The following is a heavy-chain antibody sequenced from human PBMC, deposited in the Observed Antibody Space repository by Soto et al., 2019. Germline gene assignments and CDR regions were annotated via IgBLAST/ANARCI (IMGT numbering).Heavy chain of an antibody. CDR3: ARHVLSGTAGLDAFDI. D-gene: IGHD1-26*01. V-gene: IGHV4-39*01. CDR2: IYYSGNS. Sequence: SETLSLTCTVSRGSISSSGYYWGWIRQRRGRGLEWIASIYYSGNSYYTPSLQSRVSISVDTSKNQFSLKLSSVTAADTAVYYCARHVLSGTAGLDAFDIWGQGTMVT. J-gene: IGHJ3*02. CDR1: RGSISSSGYY.